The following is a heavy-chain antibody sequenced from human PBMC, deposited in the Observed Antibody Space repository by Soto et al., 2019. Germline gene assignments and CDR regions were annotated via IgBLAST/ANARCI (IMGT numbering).Heavy chain of an antibody. CDR2: IIPIFGTA. CDR1: GGTFSSYA. Sequence: SVKVSCKASGGTFSSYAISWVRQAPGQGLERMGGIIPIFGTANYAQKFQGRVTITEDESTRTAYMELSSLRSEDTAVYYCARRSGSIVGDTGAFDIWGQGKMVTVSS. D-gene: IGHD1-26*01. CDR3: ARRSGSIVGDTGAFDI. J-gene: IGHJ3*02. V-gene: IGHV1-69*13.